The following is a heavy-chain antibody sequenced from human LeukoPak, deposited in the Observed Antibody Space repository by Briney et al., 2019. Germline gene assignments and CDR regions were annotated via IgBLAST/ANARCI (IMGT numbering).Heavy chain of an antibody. V-gene: IGHV1-69*06. Sequence: SVKVSCKASGGTFSSYAISWVRQAPGQGLEWMGGIIPIFGTANYAQKFQGRVTITADKSTSTAYMELSSLRSEDTAVYYCARAQYRYCSGGSCLLNFDHWGQGTLVTVSS. CDR1: GGTFSSYA. CDR3: ARAQYRYCSGGSCLLNFDH. J-gene: IGHJ4*02. D-gene: IGHD2-15*01. CDR2: IIPIFGTA.